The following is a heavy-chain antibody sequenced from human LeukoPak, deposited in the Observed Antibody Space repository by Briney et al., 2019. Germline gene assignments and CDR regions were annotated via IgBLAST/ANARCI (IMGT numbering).Heavy chain of an antibody. Sequence: SETLSLTCAVYGGSFSGYYWSWIRQPPGKGLEWIGEINHSGSTNYNPSLKSRVTISVDTSKNQFSLKLSSVTAADTAVYYCARGGGVCSSTSCYFPGWFDPWGQGTLVTVSS. V-gene: IGHV4-34*01. CDR1: GGSFSGYY. J-gene: IGHJ5*02. D-gene: IGHD2-2*01. CDR3: ARGGGVCSSTSCYFPGWFDP. CDR2: INHSGST.